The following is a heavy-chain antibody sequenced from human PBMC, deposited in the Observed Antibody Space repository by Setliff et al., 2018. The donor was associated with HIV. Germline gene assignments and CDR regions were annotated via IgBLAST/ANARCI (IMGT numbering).Heavy chain of an antibody. CDR3: ARARTPYYYDSSAYYFNYYYMDV. D-gene: IGHD3-22*01. J-gene: IGHJ6*03. V-gene: IGHV4-59*02. CDR2: IYYSGST. CDR1: GGSVSSSY. Sequence: EPLSLTCTVSGGSVSSSYWSWIRQPPGKGLEWIGYIYYSGSTNYNPSLKSRVTISVDTSKNQFSLKLSSVTAADTAMYYCARARTPYYYDSSAYYFNYYYMDVWGKGTTVTVSS.